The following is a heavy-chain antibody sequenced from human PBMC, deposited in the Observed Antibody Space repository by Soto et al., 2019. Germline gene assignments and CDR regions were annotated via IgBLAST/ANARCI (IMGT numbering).Heavy chain of an antibody. CDR3: ARVWTTVTNWFDP. D-gene: IGHD4-17*01. V-gene: IGHV4-4*02. CDR2: IYHSGST. J-gene: IGHJ5*02. Sequence: PSETLSLTCAVSGGSISSSNWWSWVRQPPGKGLEWIGEIYHSGSTNYNPSLKSRVTISVDKSKNQFSLKLGSVTAADTAVYYCARVWTTVTNWFDPWGQGTLVTVSS. CDR1: GGSISSSNW.